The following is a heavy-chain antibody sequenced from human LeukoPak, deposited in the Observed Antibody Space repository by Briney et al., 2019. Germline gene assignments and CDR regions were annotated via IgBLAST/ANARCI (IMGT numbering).Heavy chain of an antibody. V-gene: IGHV1-8*01. J-gene: IGHJ5*02. Sequence: ASVKVSCKASGYTFISYDINWVRQATGQGLEWMGWMNPNSGNTGYAQKFQGRVTMTRNTSISTAYMELSSLRSEDTAVYYCARMYWHTYFDPWGQGTPVTVSS. CDR3: ARMYWHTYFDP. CDR2: MNPNSGNT. D-gene: IGHD2-8*02. CDR1: GYTFISYD.